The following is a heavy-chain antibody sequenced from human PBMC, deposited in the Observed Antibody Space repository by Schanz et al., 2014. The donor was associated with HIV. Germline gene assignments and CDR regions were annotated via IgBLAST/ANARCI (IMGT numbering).Heavy chain of an antibody. V-gene: IGHV3-30*18. Sequence: QVQLVESGGGVVQPGRSLRLSCAASGFTFSTYGMHWVRQAPGKGLEWVAFISYDGSNKYYADSVKGRFTISRDNSKNTLYVQMNRLRAEDTAVYYCAKVATWDYYGMDVWGQGTMVTVSS. CDR2: ISYDGSNK. CDR3: AKVATWDYYGMDV. J-gene: IGHJ6*02. CDR1: GFTFSTYG.